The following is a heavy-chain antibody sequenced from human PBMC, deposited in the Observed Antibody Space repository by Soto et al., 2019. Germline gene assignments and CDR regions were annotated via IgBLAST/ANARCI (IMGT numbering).Heavy chain of an antibody. CDR1: GYTFTDYD. CDR2: VSPDSGNA. D-gene: IGHD2-21*02. CDR3: EVTTGY. J-gene: IGHJ4*02. V-gene: IGHV1-8*01. Sequence: QVQVVQSRAEVKKPGASVNVSCKTSGYTFTDYDINWIRQAPGQGLEWMGWVSPDSGNAGYAPQFQGRVSMTSDTSISTVYMELSSLRAEDTAVYFCEVTTGYWGQGTMVTVSS.